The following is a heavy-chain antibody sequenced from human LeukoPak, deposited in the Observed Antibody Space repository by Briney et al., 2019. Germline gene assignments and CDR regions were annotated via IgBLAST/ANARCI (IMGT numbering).Heavy chain of an antibody. D-gene: IGHD3-10*02. CDR2: ISSSGSTI. CDR3: AELGITMIGGV. CDR1: GFTFSNYN. Sequence: PGGSLRLPCEASGFTFSNYNMNWVRQAPGKGLEWVSYISSSGSTIYYADSVKGRFTISRDNAKNSLYLQMNSLRAEDTAVYYCAELGITMIGGVWGKGTTVTISS. V-gene: IGHV3-48*03. J-gene: IGHJ6*04.